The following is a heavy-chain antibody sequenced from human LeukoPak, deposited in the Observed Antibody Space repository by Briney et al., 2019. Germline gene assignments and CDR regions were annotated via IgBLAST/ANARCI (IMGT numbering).Heavy chain of an antibody. CDR1: GFTFSSYA. CDR3: AKNGEVLSWFDP. CDR2: ICASGDRT. Sequence: PGGSLRLSCAASGFTFSSYAMSWVRQAPGRGLEWVSAICASGDRTYYADSVKGRFTISRDNSKNTLYLQMNSLRAEDTAVYSCAKNGEVLSWFDPWGQGTLVTVSS. D-gene: IGHD3-10*01. J-gene: IGHJ5*02. V-gene: IGHV3-23*01.